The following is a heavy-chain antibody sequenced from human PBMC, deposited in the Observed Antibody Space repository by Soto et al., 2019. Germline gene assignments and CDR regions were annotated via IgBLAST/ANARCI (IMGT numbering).Heavy chain of an antibody. D-gene: IGHD4-17*01. J-gene: IGHJ4*02. CDR3: AKDFHHGDYPQVFDY. CDR2: ISGNGGRT. V-gene: IGHV3-23*01. CDR1: GFTFTNYA. Sequence: EVRLLESGGGLVQPGGSLRLSCAASGFTFTNYAMNWVRQAPGKGLEWVSAISGNGGRTYYADSVKGRFTISRDNSKSTVSMKMSSLRADDTSFYYGAKDFHHGDYPQVFDYWDQGPLVPASS.